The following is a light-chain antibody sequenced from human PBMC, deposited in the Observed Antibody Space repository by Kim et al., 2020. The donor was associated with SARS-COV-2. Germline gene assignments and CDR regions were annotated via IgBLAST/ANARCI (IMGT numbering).Light chain of an antibody. CDR3: MQALQTPPT. V-gene: IGKV2-28*01. CDR2: LGS. CDR1: QSRLHSNGYNY. J-gene: IGKJ1*01. Sequence: PASITCRSSQSRLHSNGYNYLEWYLQKTGQSPQLLIYLGSNRASGVPDRCSGSGSGTDFTLKISRVEAEDVWVYYCMQALQTPPTFGQGTKVDIK.